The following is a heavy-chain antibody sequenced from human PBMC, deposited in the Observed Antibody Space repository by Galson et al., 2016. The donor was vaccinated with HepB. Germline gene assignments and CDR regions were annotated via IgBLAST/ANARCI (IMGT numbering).Heavy chain of an antibody. D-gene: IGHD1-20*01. CDR3: ARPISGTSLSDFDY. J-gene: IGHJ4*02. Sequence: SETLSLTCSVSGASNIMNKYFWGWIRQPPGKGLEWIGSMFSTGSSYFNLSLKSRFSMSIDTSTNRLSLKLRSVTAADTAFYYCARPISGTSLSDFDYWGQGILVTVSS. CDR2: MFSTGSS. CDR1: GASNIMNKYF. V-gene: IGHV4-39*02.